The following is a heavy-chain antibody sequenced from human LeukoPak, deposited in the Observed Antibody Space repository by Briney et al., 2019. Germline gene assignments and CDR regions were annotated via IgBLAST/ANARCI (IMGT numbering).Heavy chain of an antibody. CDR1: GYTFSGYY. CDR3: VRESDYQGIINPTGKGFDP. J-gene: IGHJ5*02. Sequence: ASVKVSCKASGYTFSGYYMHWVRQAPGQGLEWMGWINPNSGATNYAQRFQGRVTMTRDTSIRTAYMELSRLRSDDTAVYYCVRESDYQGIINPTGKGFDPWGQGTLVTVSS. CDR2: INPNSGAT. V-gene: IGHV1-2*02. D-gene: IGHD3-10*01.